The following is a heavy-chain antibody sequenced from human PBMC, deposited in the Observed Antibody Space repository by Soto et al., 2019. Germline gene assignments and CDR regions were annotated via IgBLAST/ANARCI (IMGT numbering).Heavy chain of an antibody. D-gene: IGHD6-6*01. Sequence: SETLSLTCAVYGGSFSGYYWSWIRQPPGKGLEWIGEINHSGSTNYNPSLKSRVTISVDTSKNQFSLKLSSVTAADTAVYYCARGPAPPSIAARPRGVYYYGMDVWGQGTTVTVSS. V-gene: IGHV4-34*01. CDR3: ARGPAPPSIAARPRGVYYYGMDV. CDR1: GGSFSGYY. J-gene: IGHJ6*02. CDR2: INHSGST.